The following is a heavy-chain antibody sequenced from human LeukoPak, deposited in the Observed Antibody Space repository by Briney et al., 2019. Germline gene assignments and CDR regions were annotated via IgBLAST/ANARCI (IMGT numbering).Heavy chain of an antibody. J-gene: IGHJ6*04. CDR1: GFTFSTFA. Sequence: GGSLRLSCAASGFTFSTFAMIWVRQPPGKGLEGVSSIFTSGGKIHYADSVRVLFTSSRDNAKNLLYLQMNSLRAEDTAVYYCAELGITMIGGVWGKGTTVTISS. CDR2: IFTSGGKI. V-gene: IGHV3-21*01. D-gene: IGHD3-10*02. CDR3: AELGITMIGGV.